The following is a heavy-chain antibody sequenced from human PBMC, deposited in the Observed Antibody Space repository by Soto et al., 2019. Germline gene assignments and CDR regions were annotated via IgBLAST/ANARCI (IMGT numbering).Heavy chain of an antibody. J-gene: IGHJ5*02. CDR2: IRSKGHNYAT. Sequence: EVQLVESGGGLVQPGGSLKLSCAASGFTFSGSAMYWVRQASGTGLEWVGRIRSKGHNYATEYAAAVKGRFTISRDDSKNTAYLKINSLQTEDTAVYYCTRDLFSYDYSGILWFDPWGQGTLVTVSS. V-gene: IGHV3-73*02. CDR1: GFTFSGSA. CDR3: TRDLFSYDYSGILWFDP. D-gene: IGHD3-16*01.